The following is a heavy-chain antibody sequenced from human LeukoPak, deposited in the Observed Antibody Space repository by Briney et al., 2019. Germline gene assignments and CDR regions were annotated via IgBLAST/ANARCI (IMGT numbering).Heavy chain of an antibody. CDR2: INHSGST. CDR1: GGSFSGYY. CDR3: AGEGMVRGRVDAFDI. J-gene: IGHJ3*02. D-gene: IGHD3-10*01. V-gene: IGHV4-34*01. Sequence: SETLSLTCAVYGGSFSGYYWSWIRQPPGKGLEWIGEINHSGSTYYNPSLKSRVTISVDTSKNQFSLKLSSVTAADTAVYYCAGEGMVRGRVDAFDIWGQGTMVTVSS.